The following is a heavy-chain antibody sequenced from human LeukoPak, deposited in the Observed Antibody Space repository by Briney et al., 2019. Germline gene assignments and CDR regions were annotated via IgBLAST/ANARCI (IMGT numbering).Heavy chain of an antibody. CDR3: AREYSSSWYERILDY. Sequence: ASVKVSCKASGYTFTGYYMHWVRQAPGQGLEWMGWINPNSGGTNYAQKFQGRVTMTRDTSISTAYMELSRLRSDDTAVYYCAREYSSSWYERILDYWGQGTLVTASS. CDR2: INPNSGGT. V-gene: IGHV1-2*02. CDR1: GYTFTGYY. D-gene: IGHD6-13*01. J-gene: IGHJ4*02.